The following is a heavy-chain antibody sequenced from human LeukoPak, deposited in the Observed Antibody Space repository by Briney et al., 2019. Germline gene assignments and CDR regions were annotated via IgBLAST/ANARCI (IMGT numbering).Heavy chain of an antibody. CDR3: ASLHDYHESTFLY. CDR1: AGSISSSSSY. Sequence: PSETLSLTCTVSAGSISSSSSYWGWIRQPPGKGLEWMGNIYYSGSTYYNPSLKSRITISVDASRNQFSLKLRSVTAADTAVYYCASLHDYHESTFLYWGQGALVTVSP. J-gene: IGHJ4*02. CDR2: IYYSGST. V-gene: IGHV4-39*01. D-gene: IGHD3-22*01.